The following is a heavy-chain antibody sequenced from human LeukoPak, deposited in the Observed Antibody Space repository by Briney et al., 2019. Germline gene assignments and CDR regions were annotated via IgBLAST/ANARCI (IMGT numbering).Heavy chain of an antibody. V-gene: IGHV1-46*01. CDR1: GYTFTSYY. CDR3: AKVAGAGPSLNWFDP. D-gene: IGHD6-13*01. CDR2: INCGGGST. Sequence: GASVKVSWKASGYTFTSYYMHWVRQAPGQGLEWMGMINCGGGSTSYAQRFRGRVAMTRDTSTNTVYMELSSLRSGDTAVYYCAKVAGAGPSLNWFDPWGQGTLVTVSS. J-gene: IGHJ5*02.